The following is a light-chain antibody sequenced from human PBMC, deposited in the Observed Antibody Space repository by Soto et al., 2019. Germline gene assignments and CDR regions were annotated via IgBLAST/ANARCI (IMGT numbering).Light chain of an antibody. CDR3: QQYNNWPRT. V-gene: IGKV3-15*01. J-gene: IGKJ1*01. CDR1: QSVSSN. Sequence: EIVMTQSPATLSVSRGERATLSCRASQSVSSNLAWYQQKPGQAPRLLIYGASTRATGIPARFSGSGSGTEFTLTISGLQSEDFAVYYCQQYNNWPRTFGQGTKVDIK. CDR2: GAS.